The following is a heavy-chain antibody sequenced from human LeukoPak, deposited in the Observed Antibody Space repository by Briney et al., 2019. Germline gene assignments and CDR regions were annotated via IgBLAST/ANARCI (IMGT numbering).Heavy chain of an antibody. D-gene: IGHD6-19*01. V-gene: IGHV5-51*01. CDR3: ARLGTRSLRVVAGSTEFDF. Sequence: KTGESLKISCKGSGYSFSRYWIGWVRQMPGKDLEWMGIIYPEDSETRYSPSFQGQVTFSVDKSISTAYLQWSSLKASDTAMYYCARLGTRSLRVVAGSTEFDFWGQGTLVTVSS. CDR2: IYPEDSET. CDR1: GYSFSRYW. J-gene: IGHJ4*02.